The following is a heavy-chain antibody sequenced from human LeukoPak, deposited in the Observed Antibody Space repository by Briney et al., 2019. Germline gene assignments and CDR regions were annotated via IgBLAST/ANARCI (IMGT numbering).Heavy chain of an antibody. Sequence: GASVKVSCKTSGDTFSSYAISWVRQAPGQGLEWMGRIIPILGIANYAQKFQGRVTITADKSTSTAYMELSSLRSEDTAVYYCARSPSYCTNGVCSTYYFDYWGQGTLVTVSS. CDR1: GDTFSSYA. D-gene: IGHD2-8*01. J-gene: IGHJ4*02. CDR2: IIPILGIA. V-gene: IGHV1-69*04. CDR3: ARSPSYCTNGVCSTYYFDY.